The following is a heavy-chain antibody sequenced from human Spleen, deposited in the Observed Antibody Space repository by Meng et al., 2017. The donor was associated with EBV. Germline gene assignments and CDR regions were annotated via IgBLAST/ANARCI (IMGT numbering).Heavy chain of an antibody. CDR1: GFIFSGYC. J-gene: IGHJ5*02. V-gene: IGHV3-30*18. D-gene: IGHD1-14*01. CDR3: AKDLSGRFDP. Sequence: QAQLRGSGGGVVQPGRSLRLSCAASGFIFSGYCFHWVRQAPGKGPEWVAIIPSDASHNKYYADSVKGRFTISRDNSKNTLYLQMNSLKIEDTAVYYCAKDLSGRFDPWGQGTLVTVSS. CDR2: IPSDASHNK.